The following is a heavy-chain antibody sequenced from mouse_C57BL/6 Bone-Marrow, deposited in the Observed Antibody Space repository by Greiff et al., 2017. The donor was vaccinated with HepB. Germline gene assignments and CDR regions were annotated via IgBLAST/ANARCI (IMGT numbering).Heavy chain of an antibody. CDR2: IDPENGDT. Sequence: EVKLVESGAELVRPGASVKLSCTASGFNIKDYYMHWVKQRPEQGLEWIGWIDPENGDTEYASKFQGKATITADTSSNTAYLQLSSLTSEDTAVYYCTTLGAYAMDYWGQGTSVTVSS. CDR1: GFNIKDYY. CDR3: TTLGAYAMDY. V-gene: IGHV14-4*01. J-gene: IGHJ4*01.